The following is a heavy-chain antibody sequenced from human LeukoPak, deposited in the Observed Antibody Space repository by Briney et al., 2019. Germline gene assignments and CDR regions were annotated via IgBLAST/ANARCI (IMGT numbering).Heavy chain of an antibody. Sequence: ASVKVSCKASGYTFTSYGISWVRQVPGQGLEWMGWISAYNGNTNYAQKLQGRVTMTTDTSTSTAYMELRSLRSDDTAVYYCARIGSSSWYGGFDPWGQGTLVTVSS. J-gene: IGHJ5*02. CDR3: ARIGSSSWYGGFDP. CDR2: ISAYNGNT. D-gene: IGHD6-13*01. CDR1: GYTFTSYG. V-gene: IGHV1-18*01.